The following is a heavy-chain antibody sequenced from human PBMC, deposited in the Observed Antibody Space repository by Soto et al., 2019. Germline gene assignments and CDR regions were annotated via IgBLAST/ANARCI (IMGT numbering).Heavy chain of an antibody. Sequence: PSQTLSLTCAISGDSVSTNSATWDWIRQSPSRGLEWLGRTYYRSKWYNDYAVSVKGRIAINPDTSMNEFSLALTSVTAADTAMYYCARGSTTEKVDSWGQGILVTVSS. CDR3: ARGSTTEKVDS. CDR1: GDSVSTNSAT. V-gene: IGHV6-1*01. CDR2: TYYRSKWYN. J-gene: IGHJ4*02.